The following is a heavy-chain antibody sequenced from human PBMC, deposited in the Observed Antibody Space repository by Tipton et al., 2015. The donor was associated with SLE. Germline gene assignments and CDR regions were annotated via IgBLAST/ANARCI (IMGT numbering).Heavy chain of an antibody. CDR1: GGSIRSSSYY. CDR2: IYYSGST. D-gene: IGHD2-2*02. J-gene: IGHJ4*02. V-gene: IGHV4-39*01. CDR3: ARFCSTTSCYKEGFDY. Sequence: TLSLTCTVSGGSIRSSSYYWGWIRQPPGKGLEWIGSIYYSGSTYYNPSLKSRVTISVDTSKNQFSLKLSSVAAADTAVYYCARFCSTTSCYKEGFDYWGQGTLVTVSS.